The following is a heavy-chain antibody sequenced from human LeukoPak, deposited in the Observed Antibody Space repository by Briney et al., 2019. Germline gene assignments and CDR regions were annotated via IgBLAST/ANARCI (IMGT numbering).Heavy chain of an antibody. J-gene: IGHJ5*02. Sequence: SETLSLTCTVSGGSISSYYWSWIRQPAGKGMEWIGRIYTSGSTNYNPSLKSRVTISVDKSKNQFSLKLSSVTAADTAVYYCARQLVDWFDPWGQGTLVTVSP. CDR1: GGSISSYY. CDR2: IYTSGST. D-gene: IGHD2-8*02. V-gene: IGHV4-4*07. CDR3: ARQLVDWFDP.